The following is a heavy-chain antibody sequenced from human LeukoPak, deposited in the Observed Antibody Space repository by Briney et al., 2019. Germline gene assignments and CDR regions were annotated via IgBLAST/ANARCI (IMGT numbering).Heavy chain of an antibody. Sequence: GESLKISCKGSGYSFTSYWVGWVRQMPGKGLEWMGIIYPGDSDTRYSPSFQGQVTISADKSISTAYLQWSSLKASDTAMYYCARLKYSSYDAFDIWGQGTMVTVSS. CDR1: GYSFTSYW. CDR2: IYPGDSDT. CDR3: ARLKYSSYDAFDI. J-gene: IGHJ3*02. V-gene: IGHV5-51*01. D-gene: IGHD6-6*01.